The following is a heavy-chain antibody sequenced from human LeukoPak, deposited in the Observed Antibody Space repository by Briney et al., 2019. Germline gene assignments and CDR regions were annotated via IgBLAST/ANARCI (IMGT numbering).Heavy chain of an antibody. V-gene: IGHV3-21*01. CDR3: ARSYDYSWVYYYYGMDV. CDR2: ISSSSSYI. D-gene: IGHD4-11*01. J-gene: IGHJ6*02. CDR1: GFTFSSYS. Sequence: GGSLRLSCAASGFTFSSYSMNWVRQAPGRGLEWVSSISSSSSYIYYADSVKGRFTISRDNAKNSLYLQMNSLRAEDTAVYYCARSYDYSWVYYYYGMDVWGQGTTVTVSS.